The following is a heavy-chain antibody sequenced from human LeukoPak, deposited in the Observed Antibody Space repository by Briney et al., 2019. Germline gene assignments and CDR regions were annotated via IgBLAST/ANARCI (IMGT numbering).Heavy chain of an antibody. J-gene: IGHJ4*02. CDR1: GGSISSSSYY. CDR3: AREILYDSSAYNV. Sequence: SETLSLTCTVSGGSISSSSYYWGWIRQPPGKGLEWIGSIYYSGSTYYNPSLKSRVTISVDTSKNQFSLKLRSVTAADTAVYYCAREILYDSSAYNVWGQGTLVTVSS. V-gene: IGHV4-39*07. D-gene: IGHD3-22*01. CDR2: IYYSGST.